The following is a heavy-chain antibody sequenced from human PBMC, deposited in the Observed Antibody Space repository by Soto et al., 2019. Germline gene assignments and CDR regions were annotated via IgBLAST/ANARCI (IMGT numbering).Heavy chain of an antibody. D-gene: IGHD3-9*01. CDR3: ARDVWTGYDIFTGYLDY. J-gene: IGHJ4*02. V-gene: IGHV3-33*01. CDR1: GFTFSSYG. CDR2: IWYDGSNK. Sequence: PGGSLRLSCAASGFTFSSYGMHWVRQAPGKGLEWVAVIWYDGSNKYYADSVKGRFTISRDNSKNTLYLQMNSLRAEDTAVYYCARDVWTGYDIFTGYLDYWGQGTLVTVSS.